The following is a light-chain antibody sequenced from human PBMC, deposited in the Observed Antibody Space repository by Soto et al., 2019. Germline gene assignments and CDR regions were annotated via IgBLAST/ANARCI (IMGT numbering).Light chain of an antibody. Sequence: DIQMTQSPSSLSASVGDRVTITCRASQSISSYLNWYQQKPGKAPKLLIYAASSLQSGVPSRFSGSGSGTDFTLSISSLQSEDFAVYYCQQYNNWPPGTFGPGTKVDIK. J-gene: IGKJ3*01. CDR2: AAS. CDR3: QQYNNWPPGT. V-gene: IGKV1-39*01. CDR1: QSISSY.